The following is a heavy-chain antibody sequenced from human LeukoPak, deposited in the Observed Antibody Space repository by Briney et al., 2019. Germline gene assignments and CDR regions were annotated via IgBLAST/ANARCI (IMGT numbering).Heavy chain of an antibody. Sequence: ASVKVSCKASGYTFTSYYMHWVRQAPGQGLEWMGIINPSGGSTSYAQKFQGRVSMTRDTSTSTVYMELSSLRSEDTAVYYCARTRIGRGYFDYWGQGTLVTVSS. CDR3: ARTRIGRGYFDY. D-gene: IGHD2-15*01. V-gene: IGHV1-46*01. CDR1: GYTFTSYY. CDR2: INPSGGST. J-gene: IGHJ4*02.